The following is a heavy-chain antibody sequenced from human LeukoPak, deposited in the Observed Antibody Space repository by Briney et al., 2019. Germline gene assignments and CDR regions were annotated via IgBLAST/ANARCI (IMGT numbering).Heavy chain of an antibody. CDR1: AFSLNAYN. CDR2: IAYDGSKK. J-gene: IGHJ4*02. CDR3: AKDRPLYSGSQHFDY. Sequence: GGSLRLSCAASAFSLNAYNMNWVRQAPGKGLEWVAVIAYDGSKKYHADSVKGRFTISRDNSKNTLYLQMNSLRPEDTAVYYCAKDRPLYSGSQHFDYWGQGTLITVSS. D-gene: IGHD1-26*01. V-gene: IGHV3-30*18.